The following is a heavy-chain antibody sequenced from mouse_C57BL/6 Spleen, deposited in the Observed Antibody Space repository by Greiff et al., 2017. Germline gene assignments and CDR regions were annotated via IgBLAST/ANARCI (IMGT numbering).Heavy chain of an antibody. V-gene: IGHV3-6*01. D-gene: IGHD1-1*01. J-gene: IGHJ4*01. CDR1: GYSITSGYY. CDR2: IRYDGSN. Sequence: EVKLVESGPGLVKPSQSLSLTCSVTGYSITSGYYWNWIRQFPGNKLEWMGYIRYDGSNNYNPSLKNRISITRDPSKNQFFLKLNSVTTEDTATYYCARERIDNGSSPLAMDDWGQGTSVTVSS. CDR3: ARERIDNGSSPLAMDD.